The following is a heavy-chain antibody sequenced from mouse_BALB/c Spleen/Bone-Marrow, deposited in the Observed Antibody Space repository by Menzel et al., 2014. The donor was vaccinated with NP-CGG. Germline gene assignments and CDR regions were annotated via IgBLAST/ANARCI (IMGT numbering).Heavy chain of an antibody. V-gene: IGHV1-69*02. J-gene: IGHJ2*01. CDR1: GYTFTSYW. D-gene: IGHD1-1*01. Sequence: QVQLQQSGAELVKPGASVKLSCKASGYTFTSYWMHWVKQRPGQGLEWIGEIDPSDSYTNYNQKFKGKATLTVDKSSSTAYMQLSSLTSEDSAVYYCARDSITTVVATDYWGQDTTLTVSS. CDR2: IDPSDSYT. CDR3: ARDSITTVVATDY.